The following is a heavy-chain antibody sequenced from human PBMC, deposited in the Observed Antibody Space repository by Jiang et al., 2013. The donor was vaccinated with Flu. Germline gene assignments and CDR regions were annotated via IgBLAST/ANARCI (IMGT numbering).Heavy chain of an antibody. CDR3: AREDYDILTGYYSFDY. J-gene: IGHJ4*02. D-gene: IGHD3-9*01. CDR1: GGSISSYY. V-gene: IGHV4-59*01. Sequence: LSLTCTVSGGSISSYYWSWIRQPPGKGLEWIGYIYYSGSTNYNPSLKSRVTISVDTSKNQFSLKLSSVTAADTAVYYCAREDYDILTGYYSFDYWGQGTLVTVSS. CDR2: IYYSGST.